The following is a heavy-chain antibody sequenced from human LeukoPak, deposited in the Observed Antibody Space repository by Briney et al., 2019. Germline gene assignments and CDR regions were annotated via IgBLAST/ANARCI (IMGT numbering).Heavy chain of an antibody. V-gene: IGHV1-2*02. CDR1: GYTFNVYY. D-gene: IGHD2-2*01. CDR2: INPNSGGT. Sequence: ASVKVSCKASGYTFNVYYIHWVRQAPGQGLEWMGWINPNSGGTNYAQKFQGRVTMTRDTSISTAYMELSRLRSDDTAVYYCATSLYTQYNWFDPWGQGTLVTVSS. CDR3: ATSLYTQYNWFDP. J-gene: IGHJ5*02.